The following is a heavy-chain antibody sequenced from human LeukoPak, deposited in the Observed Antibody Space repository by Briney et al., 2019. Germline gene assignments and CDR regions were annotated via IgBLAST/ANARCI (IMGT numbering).Heavy chain of an antibody. V-gene: IGHV1-69*01. CDR2: IIPIFGTA. Sequence: SVKVSCKASGGTFSSYAISWVRQAPGQGLEWMGGIIPIFGTANYAQKFQGRVTITADESTSTAYMELSSLRSEDTAVYYCAMTPGIAVAGYFDYWGQGTLVTVSP. CDR3: AMTPGIAVAGYFDY. D-gene: IGHD6-19*01. J-gene: IGHJ4*01. CDR1: GGTFSSYA.